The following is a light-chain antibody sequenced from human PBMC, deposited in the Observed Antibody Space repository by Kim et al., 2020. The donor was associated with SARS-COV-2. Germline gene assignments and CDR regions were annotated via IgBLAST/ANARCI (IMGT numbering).Light chain of an antibody. V-gene: IGKV1-5*01. CDR1: QSISSW. J-gene: IGKJ1*01. CDR2: DAS. CDR3: QQYNSDSKT. Sequence: ASVGDSVTITCRASQSISSWLAWYQQRPGKAPQLLIYDASSLESGVASRFSGSGSGTEFTLTISSLQPDDFATYYCQQYNSDSKTFGQGTKVDIK.